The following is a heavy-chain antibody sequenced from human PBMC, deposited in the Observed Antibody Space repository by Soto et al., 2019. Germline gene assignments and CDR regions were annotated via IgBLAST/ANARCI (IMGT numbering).Heavy chain of an antibody. V-gene: IGHV5-51*01. D-gene: IGHD1-26*01. CDR1: GYIFTDHC. CDR2: ICPGYSNI. CDR3: ARHGRYSGSYSHY. J-gene: IGHJ4*02. Sequence: PGESLKISCKGSGYIFTDHCIVWVRQMAGKGLEWVGIICPGYSNIIYSPSVQGQVTISADKSISTAYLQWSSLKASDTAMYYCARHGRYSGSYSHYWGQGTLVTVSS.